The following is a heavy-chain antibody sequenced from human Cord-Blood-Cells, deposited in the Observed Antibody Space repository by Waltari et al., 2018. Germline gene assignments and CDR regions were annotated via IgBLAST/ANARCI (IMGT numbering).Heavy chain of an antibody. Sequence: EVQLVESGGGLVQPGGSLRLSCAASGFTFSSYWMHWVRQAPGKGLVWVSRINSDGGSTSYADAVKGRFTISRDNAKNTLYLQRNSLRAEDTAVYYCARDITMVRGDDAFDIWGQGTMVTVSS. CDR2: INSDGGST. D-gene: IGHD3-10*01. J-gene: IGHJ3*02. CDR1: GFTFSSYW. V-gene: IGHV3-74*01. CDR3: ARDITMVRGDDAFDI.